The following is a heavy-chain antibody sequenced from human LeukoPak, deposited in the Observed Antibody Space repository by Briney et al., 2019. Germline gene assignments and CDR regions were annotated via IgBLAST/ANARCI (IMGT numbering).Heavy chain of an antibody. J-gene: IGHJ3*02. D-gene: IGHD6-6*01. CDR1: GGSFSGYY. V-gene: IGHV4-34*01. CDR2: INHSGST. CDR3: ARGGQLVDSFHAFDI. Sequence: PSETLSLTCAVYGGSFSGYYWSWIRQPPVKGLELIGEINHSGSTSYNPSLKSRVTISVDMSKNQFSLKLSSVTAADTAVYYCARGGQLVDSFHAFDIWGQGTMVTVSS.